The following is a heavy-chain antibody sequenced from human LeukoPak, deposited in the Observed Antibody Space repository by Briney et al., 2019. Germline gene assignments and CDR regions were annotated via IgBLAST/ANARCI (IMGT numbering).Heavy chain of an antibody. J-gene: IGHJ5*02. CDR1: GGSFSGYY. Sequence: SETLSLTCAVYGGSFSGYYWSWIRQPPGKGLEWIGEINHTGSTNYNPSLKSRVTISVDTSKNQFSLKLSSVTAADTAVYYCARGWHYGSGSYSANWFDPWGQGTLVTVSS. D-gene: IGHD3-10*01. CDR2: INHTGST. V-gene: IGHV4-34*01. CDR3: ARGWHYGSGSYSANWFDP.